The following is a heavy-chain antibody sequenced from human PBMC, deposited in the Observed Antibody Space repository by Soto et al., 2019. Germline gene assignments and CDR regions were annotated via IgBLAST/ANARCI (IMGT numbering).Heavy chain of an antibody. V-gene: IGHV3-23*01. CDR1: GFTFSSYA. CDR3: AKEISAYNAPLDH. D-gene: IGHD5-12*01. J-gene: IGHJ4*02. CDR2: ISGSDSST. Sequence: GGSLRLSCAASGFTFSSYAMNWVRQAPGKGLEWVSVISGSDSSTYYADSVKGRFTISRDNSKNTLYVQMNSLRAEDTAVYYCAKEISAYNAPLDHGGQGTRVTVSP.